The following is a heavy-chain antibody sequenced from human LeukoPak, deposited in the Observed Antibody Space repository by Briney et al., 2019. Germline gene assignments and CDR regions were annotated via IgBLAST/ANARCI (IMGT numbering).Heavy chain of an antibody. J-gene: IGHJ4*02. V-gene: IGHV3-7*01. D-gene: IGHD6-13*01. CDR3: ARDGTAPGLYFDL. CDR2: IRQDGSEK. Sequence: GGSLRLSCEVSGFTFTDLWMNWVRQAPGKGPEWVASIRQDGSEKTYVDSVKGRFTISRDNTKNSLSLQLNGLTAEDTAVYYCARDGTAPGLYFDLWGQGTLVTVSS. CDR1: GFTFTDLW.